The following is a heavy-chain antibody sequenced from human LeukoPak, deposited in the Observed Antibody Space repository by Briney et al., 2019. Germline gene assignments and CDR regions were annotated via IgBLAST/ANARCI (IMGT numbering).Heavy chain of an antibody. CDR3: ARDRDDTAMGLDAFDI. Sequence: GASVKVSCKASGYTFTSYGISWVRQAPGQGLEWMGWISAYNGNTNYAQKLQGRVTMTTDTSTSTAYMELRSLRSDDTAVYYCARDRDDTAMGLDAFDIWGQGTMVTVSS. V-gene: IGHV1-18*01. CDR2: ISAYNGNT. J-gene: IGHJ3*02. D-gene: IGHD5-18*01. CDR1: GYTFTSYG.